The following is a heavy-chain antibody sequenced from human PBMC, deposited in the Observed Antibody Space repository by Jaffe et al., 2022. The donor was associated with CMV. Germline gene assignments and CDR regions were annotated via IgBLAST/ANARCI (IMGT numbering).Heavy chain of an antibody. CDR2: ISYDGSNK. D-gene: IGHD3-3*01. CDR1: GFTFSSYG. CDR3: AKEPQYYDFWSGFY. J-gene: IGHJ4*02. V-gene: IGHV3-30*18. Sequence: QVQLVESGGGVVQPGRSLRLSCAASGFTFSSYGMHWVRQAPGKGLEWVAVISYDGSNKYYADSVKGRFTISRDNSKNTLYLQMNSLRAEDTAVYYCAKEPQYYDFWSGFYWGQGTLVTVSS.